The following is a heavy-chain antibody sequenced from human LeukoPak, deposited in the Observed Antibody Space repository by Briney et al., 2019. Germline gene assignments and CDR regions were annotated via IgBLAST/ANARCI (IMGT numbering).Heavy chain of an antibody. J-gene: IGHJ4*02. Sequence: SETLSLTCAVYGGSFSGYYWSWIRQPPGKGLEWIGEINHSGSTNYNPSLKSRVTISVDTSKNQFSLKLSSVTAADTAVYYCARVTAFGYSYGFDYWGQGTLVTVSS. CDR3: ARVTAFGYSYGFDY. D-gene: IGHD5-18*01. V-gene: IGHV4-34*01. CDR1: GGSFSGYY. CDR2: INHSGST.